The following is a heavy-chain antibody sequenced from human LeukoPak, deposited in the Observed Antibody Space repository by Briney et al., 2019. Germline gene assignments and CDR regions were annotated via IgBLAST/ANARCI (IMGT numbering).Heavy chain of an antibody. V-gene: IGHV1-18*01. J-gene: IGHJ4*02. Sequence: EASVKVSCTASGYTFTSYGTSWVRQAPGQGLEWMGRISAYNGNTNYAQKLQGRVTMTTDTSTSTAYMELRSLRSDDTAVYYCARDLCHRSVVPAAHACYFDYWGQGTLVTVSS. CDR3: ARDLCHRSVVPAAHACYFDY. CDR2: ISAYNGNT. CDR1: GYTFTSYG. D-gene: IGHD2-2*01.